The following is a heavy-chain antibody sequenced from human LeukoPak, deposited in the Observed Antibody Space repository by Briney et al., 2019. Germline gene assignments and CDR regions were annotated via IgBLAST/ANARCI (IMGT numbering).Heavy chain of an antibody. Sequence: GGSLRLSCAASGFTFSNYAMSWVRQAPGKGLEWVANIKQDGSEKYYVDSVKGRFTISRDDAKNSLYLQMNSLRAEDTAIYYCARHYDYWGQGTLVTVSS. CDR1: GFTFSNYA. CDR2: IKQDGSEK. V-gene: IGHV3-7*01. CDR3: ARHYDY. J-gene: IGHJ4*02. D-gene: IGHD3-10*01.